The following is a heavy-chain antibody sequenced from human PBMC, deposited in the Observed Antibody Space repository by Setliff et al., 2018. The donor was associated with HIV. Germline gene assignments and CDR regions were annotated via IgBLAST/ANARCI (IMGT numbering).Heavy chain of an antibody. CDR2: ISASKGNT. J-gene: IGHJ6*03. CDR1: GYKFTSNG. Sequence: GASVKVSCKASGYKFTSNGISWVRQSPGQGLEWMGRISASKGNTKYTPDFQGRVTMTTDTSTSTVYLELRSLRYDDTAVYYCARDKGFWCCFAYSCYMDVWGKGTTVTVSS. CDR3: ARDKGFWCCFAYSCYMDV. V-gene: IGHV1-18*01. D-gene: IGHD3-3*01.